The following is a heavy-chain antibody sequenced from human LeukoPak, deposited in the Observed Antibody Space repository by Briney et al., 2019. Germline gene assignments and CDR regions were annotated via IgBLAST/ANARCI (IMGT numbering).Heavy chain of an antibody. CDR3: AKVAKYYYGPETYYFFEQ. CDR2: ISWNRGRI. Sequence: GGSLRLSCAASGFTFDDYAMHWVRQAPGKGLEWVSGISWNRGRIGYADSVKGRFTISRDYAKNSLYLQMNSLRVEDTAVYYCAKVAKYYYGPETYYFFEQWGQGTPVTASS. V-gene: IGHV3-9*01. J-gene: IGHJ4*02. D-gene: IGHD3-10*01. CDR1: GFTFDDYA.